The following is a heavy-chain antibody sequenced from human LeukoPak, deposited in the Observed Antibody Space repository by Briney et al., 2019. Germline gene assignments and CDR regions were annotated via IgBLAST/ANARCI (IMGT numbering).Heavy chain of an antibody. V-gene: IGHV4-59*11. CDR2: IYYSGST. CDR3: ARHGGYALQFDY. D-gene: IGHD2-2*01. Sequence: PSETLSLTCTVSGGSISSHYWSWIRQPPGKGLEWIGYIYYSGSTNYNPSLKSRVTISVDTSKNQFSLKLSSVTAADTAVYYCARHGGYALQFDYWGQGTLVTVSS. CDR1: GGSISSHY. J-gene: IGHJ4*02.